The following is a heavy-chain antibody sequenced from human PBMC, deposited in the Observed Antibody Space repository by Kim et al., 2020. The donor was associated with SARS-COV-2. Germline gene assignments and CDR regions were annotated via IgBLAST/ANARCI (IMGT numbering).Heavy chain of an antibody. V-gene: IGHV3-7*03. CDR3: ARDRRSSTSFLFGRKGGYWFDP. Sequence: GGSLRLSCAASGFTFSSYWMSWVRQAPGKGLEWVANIKQDGSEKYYVDSVKGRFTISRDNAKNSLYLQMNSLRAEDTAVYYCARDRRSSTSFLFGRKGGYWFDPWGQGTLVTVSS. CDR1: GFTFSSYW. J-gene: IGHJ5*02. D-gene: IGHD2-2*01. CDR2: IKQDGSEK.